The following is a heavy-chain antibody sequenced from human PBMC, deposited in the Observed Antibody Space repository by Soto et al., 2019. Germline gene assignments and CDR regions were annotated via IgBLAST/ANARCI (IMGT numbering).Heavy chain of an antibody. D-gene: IGHD5-12*01. CDR1: GFTFSRYG. CDR2: ISYDGSDK. J-gene: IGHJ6*02. CDR3: AKVQVVATGRCYYGMDV. V-gene: IGHV3-30*18. Sequence: QVQLVESGGGVVQPGRSVRLSCAASGFTFSRYGMHWVRQAPGKGLEWVTVISYDGSDKYYADSVKGRFTISRDNSKNGLYVQLNGPRVENKAIYYCAKVQVVATGRCYYGMDVFGQGTSVTVCS.